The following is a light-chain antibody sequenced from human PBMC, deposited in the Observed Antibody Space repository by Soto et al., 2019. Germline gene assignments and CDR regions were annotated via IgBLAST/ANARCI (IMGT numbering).Light chain of an antibody. J-gene: IGKJ1*01. CDR1: QGISNY. V-gene: IGKV1-27*01. CDR2: AAS. CDR3: QKYNSAPRT. Sequence: DIQMTQSPSSLSASVGDRVTITCRASQGISNYLAWYQQKPGKVPKLLIYAASTLQSGVPSRFSGSGSGTDFTLTIGSMQTEDVANYYCQKYNSAPRTFGQGTKVDIK.